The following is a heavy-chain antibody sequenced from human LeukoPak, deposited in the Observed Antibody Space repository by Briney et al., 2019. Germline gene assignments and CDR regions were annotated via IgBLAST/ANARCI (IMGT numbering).Heavy chain of an antibody. D-gene: IGHD3-22*01. V-gene: IGHV4-39*07. CDR1: GGSISSSSYY. Sequence: SETLSLTCTVSGGSISSSSYYWGWIRQPPGKGLEWIGSMYHSGNTHYNPSLKSRVAISIDTSKNQFSLKLRSVTAADTAVYYCARDGSGTGYYTYYWGQGTLVTVSS. CDR3: ARDGSGTGYYTYY. J-gene: IGHJ4*02. CDR2: MYHSGNT.